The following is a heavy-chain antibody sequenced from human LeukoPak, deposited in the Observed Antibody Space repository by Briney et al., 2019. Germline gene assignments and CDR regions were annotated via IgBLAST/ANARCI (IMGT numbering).Heavy chain of an antibody. Sequence: GGSLRLSCAASGFTFSSHSMNWVRQAPGKGLEWVSYISTSSTTIYYADSVKGRFTISRDDAKNSLYLQMNSLRDEDTAVYYCARDRGYYYDYWGQGTLVTVSS. CDR3: ARDRGYYYDY. J-gene: IGHJ4*02. V-gene: IGHV3-48*02. D-gene: IGHD3-10*01. CDR1: GFTFSSHS. CDR2: ISTSSTTI.